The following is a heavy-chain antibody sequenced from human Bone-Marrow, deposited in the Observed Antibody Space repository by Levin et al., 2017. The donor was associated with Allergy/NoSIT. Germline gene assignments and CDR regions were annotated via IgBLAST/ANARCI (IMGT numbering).Heavy chain of an antibody. V-gene: IGHV4-34*01. CDR2: INHARST. CDR1: GGSFSGYY. Sequence: PGGSLRLSCAVYGGSFSGYYWSWIRQPPGKGLEWIGEINHARSTNYNPSLKSRVTISVDTSKNQFSLKLTSVTAADTAVYYCARGSGWYIDYYYSMDVWGQGTTVTVSS. D-gene: IGHD6-19*01. CDR3: ARGSGWYIDYYYSMDV. J-gene: IGHJ6*02.